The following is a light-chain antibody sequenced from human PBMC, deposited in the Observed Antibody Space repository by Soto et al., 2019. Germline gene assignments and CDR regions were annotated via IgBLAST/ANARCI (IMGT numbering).Light chain of an antibody. J-gene: IGKJ4*01. CDR3: QQYGRSPVT. CDR1: QSVTDNY. CDR2: GAS. V-gene: IGKV3-20*01. Sequence: ETVLTQSPATLSLSPGEIATLYFSASQSVTDNYLAWYQQKPGQAPRLVISGASSRTSGIPDRFSASGSGTDFTLTISRLEPEDFSVYYCQQYGRSPVTFGGGTKVDI.